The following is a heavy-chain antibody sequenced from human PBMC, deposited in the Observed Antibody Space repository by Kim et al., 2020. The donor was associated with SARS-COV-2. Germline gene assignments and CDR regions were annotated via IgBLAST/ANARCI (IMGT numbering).Heavy chain of an antibody. D-gene: IGHD6-19*01. CDR3: ARGWDMDV. V-gene: IGHV3-74*01. Sequence: GGSLRLSCAPSGITFRNYWMHWVRRAPGKGLVCVSSINRDSSIIGYADSVQGRFTISRDNAKNTLYLQMSSLRAEDTAVYYCARGWDMDVWGQGTTVTVSS. J-gene: IGHJ6*02. CDR1: GITFRNYW. CDR2: INRDSSII.